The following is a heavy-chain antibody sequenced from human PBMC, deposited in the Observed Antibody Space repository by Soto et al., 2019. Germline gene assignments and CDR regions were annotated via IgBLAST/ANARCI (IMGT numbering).Heavy chain of an antibody. V-gene: IGHV5-10-1*01. CDR3: ASSVVVPSTMNYFDY. J-gene: IGHJ4*02. CDR1: GYSFTTFW. CDR2: VDPRDSYT. D-gene: IGHD2-15*01. Sequence: GESLKISCKGSGYSFTTFWITWVRQMPGKGLEWMGTVDPRDSYTNYSPSFQGHVTISADKSISTAYLQWSSLKASDTAIYYCASSVVVPSTMNYFDYWGQGSLVTVSS.